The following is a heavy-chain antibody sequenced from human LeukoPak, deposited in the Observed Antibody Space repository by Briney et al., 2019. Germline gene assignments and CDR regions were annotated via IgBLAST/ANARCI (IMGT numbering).Heavy chain of an antibody. D-gene: IGHD3-9*01. CDR2: IYSGGST. Sequence: GGSLRLSCAASGFTFSDSAMTWVRQAPGKGLEWVSVIYSGGSTYYADSVKGRFTISRDNSKNTLYLQVNSLRAEDTAVYYCAREDILTGFDYWGQGTLVTVSS. V-gene: IGHV3-53*01. J-gene: IGHJ4*02. CDR3: AREDILTGFDY. CDR1: GFTFSDSA.